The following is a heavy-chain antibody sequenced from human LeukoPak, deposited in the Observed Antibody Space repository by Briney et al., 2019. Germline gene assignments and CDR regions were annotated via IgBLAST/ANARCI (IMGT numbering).Heavy chain of an antibody. CDR2: ISGSGGST. Sequence: GGCLRLSCAASEFTFSIYTMSWVRQAPWKGLEWVSVISGSGGSTYYADSVKGRFTISRDNFKNTLYLQMNSLRAEDTAVYYCARCSEFLRFGPWGQGTLVTVSS. V-gene: IGHV3-23*01. J-gene: IGHJ5*02. CDR3: ARCSEFLRFGP. D-gene: IGHD3-3*01. CDR1: EFTFSIYT.